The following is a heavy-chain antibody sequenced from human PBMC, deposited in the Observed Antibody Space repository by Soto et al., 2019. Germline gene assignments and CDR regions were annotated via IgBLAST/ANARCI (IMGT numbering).Heavy chain of an antibody. Sequence: SETLSLTCAVSGGSISSEYFHWTWIRQSPGKGLEWIGYIHYTGSIMYNPSFKSRLTMAVDTTRNQFSLQLTSVTAADTAVYFCAREDDGGDRDYYGLDVWGQGTTVTVSS. CDR1: GGSISSEYFH. V-gene: IGHV4-30-4*08. CDR3: AREDDGGDRDYYGLDV. CDR2: IHYTGSI. D-gene: IGHD2-21*02. J-gene: IGHJ6*02.